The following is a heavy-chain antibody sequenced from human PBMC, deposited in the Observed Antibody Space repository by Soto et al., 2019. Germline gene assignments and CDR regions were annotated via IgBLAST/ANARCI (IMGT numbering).Heavy chain of an antibody. CDR3: ARVDYEFWSGYFEY. CDR2: ISAYNGNT. CDR1: GYTFTSYG. Sequence: ASVKVSCKASGYTFTSYGISWVRQAPGQGLEWMGWISAYNGNTNYAQKLQGRVTMTTDTSTSTAYMELRSLRSDDTAVYYCARVDYEFWSGYFEYWGQGTLVTVSS. J-gene: IGHJ4*02. D-gene: IGHD3-3*01. V-gene: IGHV1-18*01.